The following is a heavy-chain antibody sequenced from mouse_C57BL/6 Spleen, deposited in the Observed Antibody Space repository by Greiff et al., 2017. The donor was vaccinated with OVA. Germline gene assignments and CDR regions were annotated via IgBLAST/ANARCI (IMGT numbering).Heavy chain of an antibody. J-gene: IGHJ2*01. CDR3: AISHFDY. CDR2: INPNNGGT. Sequence: EVQLQQSGPELVKPGASVKISCKASGYTFTDYYMNWVKQSHGKSLEWIGDINPNNGGTSYNQKFKGKATLTVDESSSTAYMELRSLTSEDSAVYYCAISHFDYWGQGTTLTVSS. CDR1: GYTFTDYY. V-gene: IGHV1-26*01.